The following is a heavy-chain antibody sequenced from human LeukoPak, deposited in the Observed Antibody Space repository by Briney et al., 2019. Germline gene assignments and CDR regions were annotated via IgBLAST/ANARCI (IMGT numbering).Heavy chain of an antibody. CDR2: ISGSGGNT. CDR3: AKEDGYYDILTGYSNWFDP. V-gene: IGHV3-23*01. J-gene: IGHJ5*02. D-gene: IGHD3-9*01. CDR1: GFTFSSYA. Sequence: PGGSLRLSCAASGFTFSSYAMSWVRQAPGERLECVSAISGSGGNTYYADSVKGRFTTSRDNSKNTLYLQMNSLRAEDTAVYYCAKEDGYYDILTGYSNWFDPWGQGTLVTVSS.